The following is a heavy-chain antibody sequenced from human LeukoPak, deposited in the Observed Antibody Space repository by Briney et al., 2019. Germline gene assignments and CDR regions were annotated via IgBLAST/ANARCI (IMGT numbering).Heavy chain of an antibody. CDR2: INHSGST. D-gene: IGHD6-13*01. CDR1: GGSFSGYY. J-gene: IGHJ5*02. V-gene: IGHV4-34*01. Sequence: SETLSLTCAVYGGSFSGYYWSWIRQPPGKGLEWIGEINHSGSTNYNPSLKSRVTISVDTSKNQFSLKLSSVTAADTAVYYCARSPWYSKNWFDPWGQGTLVTVSS. CDR3: ARSPWYSKNWFDP.